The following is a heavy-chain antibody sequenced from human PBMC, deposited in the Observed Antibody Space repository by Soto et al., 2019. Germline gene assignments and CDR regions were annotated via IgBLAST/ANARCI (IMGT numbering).Heavy chain of an antibody. CDR2: INHSGST. J-gene: IGHJ4*02. CDR3: ARHKITGLFDY. CDR1: GGSFSGYY. Sequence: QVQLQQWGAGLLKPSETLSLTCAVYGGSFSGYYWTWIRQPPGTGLEWIGEINHSGSTNYNPSLKSRVNISVDTSKNQLSLKLTSVTAADTAVYYCARHKITGLFDYWGQGTLVTVSS. D-gene: IGHD2-8*02. V-gene: IGHV4-34*01.